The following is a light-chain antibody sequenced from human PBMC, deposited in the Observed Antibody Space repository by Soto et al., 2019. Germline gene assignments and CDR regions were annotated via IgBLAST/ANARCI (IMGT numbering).Light chain of an antibody. J-gene: IGKJ1*01. Sequence: DIQMTQSPSTLSASVGDRVTITCRASQSISSWLAWYQQKPGKAPKLLIYKASSLESGVPSRFSGSGSGTEFTLTISSLQPDDFATYYCQQRSNWPTFGQGTKVEIK. CDR2: KAS. CDR1: QSISSW. V-gene: IGKV1-5*03. CDR3: QQRSNWPT.